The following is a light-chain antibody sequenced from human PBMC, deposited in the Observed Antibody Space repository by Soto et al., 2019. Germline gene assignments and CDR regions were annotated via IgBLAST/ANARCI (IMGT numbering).Light chain of an antibody. CDR2: EVS. CDR3: SSHSSSSTLYV. Sequence: QSALTQPASVSGSPGQSITISCTGTSSDIGDYNYVSWYQQHPGKAPKLIIYEVSYRPPGVSDRFSGSKSDNTASLTISGRQAEDEAHYYCSSHSSSSTLYVFGTGTKLTVL. CDR1: SSDIGDYNY. V-gene: IGLV2-14*01. J-gene: IGLJ1*01.